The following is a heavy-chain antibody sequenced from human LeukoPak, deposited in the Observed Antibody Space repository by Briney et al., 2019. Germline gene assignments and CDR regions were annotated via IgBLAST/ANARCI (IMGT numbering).Heavy chain of an antibody. Sequence: GGSLRLSCAASGFTFSGSAMHWVRQASGKGLEWVGRIRSKANSYATAYAASVKGRFTISRDDSKNTAYLQMNSLRAEDTAVYYCAKEGPYWYFDLWGRGTLVTVSS. J-gene: IGHJ2*01. V-gene: IGHV3-73*01. CDR1: GFTFSGSA. CDR2: IRSKANSYAT. CDR3: AKEGPYWYFDL.